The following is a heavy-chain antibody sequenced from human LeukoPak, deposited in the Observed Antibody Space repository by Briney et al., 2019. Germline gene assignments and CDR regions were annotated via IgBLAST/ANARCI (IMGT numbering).Heavy chain of an antibody. CDR3: ARTPNPLQH. J-gene: IGHJ1*01. Sequence: ASVKVSCKASGYTFTSYAMHWVRQAPGQRLEWMGWINAGNGNTNYAQKFQGRVTMTTDTSTTTAYMELRSLRSDDTAVYYCARTPNPLQHWGQGTLVTVSS. D-gene: IGHD1-14*01. CDR2: INAGNGNT. V-gene: IGHV1-3*01. CDR1: GYTFTSYA.